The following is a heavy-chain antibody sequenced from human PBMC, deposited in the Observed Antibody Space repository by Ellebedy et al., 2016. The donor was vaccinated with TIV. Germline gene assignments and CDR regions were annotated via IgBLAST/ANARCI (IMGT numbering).Heavy chain of an antibody. CDR1: GFTFSNDW. Sequence: PGGSLRLSCAASGFTFSNDWMSRVRQVPGKGLEWVGNINADGSEKYLVDSVKGRFTISRDNANKSCHLQMNSLRAEDTAVYYCGRDGRVGARTIDYWGQGTLVTVSS. V-gene: IGHV3-7*03. J-gene: IGHJ4*02. CDR3: GRDGRVGARTIDY. CDR2: INADGSEK. D-gene: IGHD1-26*01.